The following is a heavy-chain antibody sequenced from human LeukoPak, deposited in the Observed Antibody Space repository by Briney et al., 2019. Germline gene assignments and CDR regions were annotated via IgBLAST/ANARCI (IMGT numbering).Heavy chain of an antibody. CDR2: IYYTGNT. D-gene: IGHD3-10*01. CDR3: ARLGRHYYGSGSYPYYFDY. J-gene: IGHJ4*02. V-gene: IGHV4-59*08. CDR1: GGSISNYY. Sequence: PSETLSLTCTVSGGSISNYYWNWIRQPPGKGLEWIGYIYYTGNTNYNPSLKSRVTISVDTSKNQFSLKLSSVTAADTAVYYCARLGRHYYGSGSYPYYFDYWGQGTLATVSS.